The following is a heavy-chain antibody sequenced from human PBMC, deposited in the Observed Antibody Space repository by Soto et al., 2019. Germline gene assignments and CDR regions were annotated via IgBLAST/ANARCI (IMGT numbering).Heavy chain of an antibody. CDR1: GFTFSSYS. CDR3: ARGVDTAMVRSTYYYYYGMDV. Sequence: GGSLRLSCAASGFTFSSYSMNWVRQAPGKGLEWVSSISSSSSYIYYADSVKGRFTISRDNAKNSLYLQMNSLRAEDTAVYYCARGVDTAMVRSTYYYYYGMDVWGQGTTVTVSS. J-gene: IGHJ6*02. V-gene: IGHV3-21*01. D-gene: IGHD5-18*01. CDR2: ISSSSSYI.